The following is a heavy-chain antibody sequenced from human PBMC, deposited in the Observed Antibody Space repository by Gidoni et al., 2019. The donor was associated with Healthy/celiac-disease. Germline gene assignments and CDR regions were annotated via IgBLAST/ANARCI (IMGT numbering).Heavy chain of an antibody. V-gene: IGHV1-8*01. CDR2: MNPNSGNT. Sequence: QVQLVQSGAEVKKPGASVKVSCKASGYTFTSYDINWVRQATGQGLEWMGWMNPNSGNTGYAQKFQGRVTMTRNTSISTAYMELSSLRSEDTAVYYCARGRATDYDFWSGYYRSGGVISHYFDYWGQGTLVTVSS. CDR3: ARGRATDYDFWSGYYRSGGVISHYFDY. D-gene: IGHD3-3*01. J-gene: IGHJ4*02. CDR1: GYTFTSYD.